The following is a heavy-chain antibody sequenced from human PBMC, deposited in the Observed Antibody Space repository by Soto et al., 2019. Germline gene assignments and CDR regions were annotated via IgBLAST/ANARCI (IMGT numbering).Heavy chain of an antibody. D-gene: IGHD2-8*01. Sequence: EVQLVESGGGLVKPGGSLRLSCAASGFTFSSYSMNWVRQAPGKGLEWVSSISSSSSYIYYADSVKGRFTISRDNAKNSLYLQMNSLRAEDTAVYYCARALELMLYSKGDYWGQGTLVTVSS. V-gene: IGHV3-21*01. CDR1: GFTFSSYS. CDR2: ISSSSSYI. CDR3: ARALELMLYSKGDY. J-gene: IGHJ4*02.